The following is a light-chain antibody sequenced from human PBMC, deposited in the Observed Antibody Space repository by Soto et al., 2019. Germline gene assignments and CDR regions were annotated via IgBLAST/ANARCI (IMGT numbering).Light chain of an antibody. J-gene: IGLJ1*01. CDR2: EVS. Sequence: QSALTRPASVSGSPGQSITMSCTGTSSDVGGYNYVSWYQQHPGKAPKLMIYEVSNRPSGVSNRFSGSKSGNTASLTISGLQAEDEADYYCSSYTSSSTPYVFGTGTKVTVL. CDR1: SSDVGGYNY. CDR3: SSYTSSSTPYV. V-gene: IGLV2-14*01.